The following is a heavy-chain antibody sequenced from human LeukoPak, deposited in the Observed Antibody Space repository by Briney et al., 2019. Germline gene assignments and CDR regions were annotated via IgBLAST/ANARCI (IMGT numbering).Heavy chain of an antibody. CDR3: ARGRVFQDY. CDR2: TYTGGNS. Sequence: PGGSLRLSCAASGFTVSSIHMAWVRQAPGKGLEWVSVTYTGGNSYYADSVKGRFIISRDISKNTLYLQMNSLRAEDTAVYYCARGRVFQDYWGQGTLVTVSS. J-gene: IGHJ4*02. V-gene: IGHV3-53*01. D-gene: IGHD6-13*01. CDR1: GFTVSSIH.